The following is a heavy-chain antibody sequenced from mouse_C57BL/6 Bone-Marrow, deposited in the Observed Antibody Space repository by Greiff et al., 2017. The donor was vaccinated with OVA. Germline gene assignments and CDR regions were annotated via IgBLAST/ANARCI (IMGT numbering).Heavy chain of an antibody. CDR3: ARKIYYGNYSAWFAY. CDR1: GYSFTGYY. Sequence: VQLQQSGPELVKPGASVKISCKASGYSFTGYYMNWVKQSPEKSLEWIGEINPSTGGTTYNQKFKAKATLTVDKSSSTAYMQLKSLTSEDSAVYYCARKIYYGNYSAWFAYWGQGTLVTVSA. V-gene: IGHV1-42*01. J-gene: IGHJ3*01. CDR2: INPSTGGT. D-gene: IGHD2-1*01.